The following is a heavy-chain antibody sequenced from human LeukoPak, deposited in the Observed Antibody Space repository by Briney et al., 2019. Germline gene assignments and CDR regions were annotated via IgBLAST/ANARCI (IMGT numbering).Heavy chain of an antibody. CDR1: GFTSSNYV. Sequence: PGGSLRLSCAASGFTSSNYVMNWVRQAPGKGLEWVSAISGSGGSTYYADSVKGRFTTSRDNSKNTLYLQMNSLRAEDTAVYYCAKASGQWLVTHWGQGTLVTVSS. CDR2: ISGSGGST. J-gene: IGHJ4*02. CDR3: AKASGQWLVTH. D-gene: IGHD6-19*01. V-gene: IGHV3-23*01.